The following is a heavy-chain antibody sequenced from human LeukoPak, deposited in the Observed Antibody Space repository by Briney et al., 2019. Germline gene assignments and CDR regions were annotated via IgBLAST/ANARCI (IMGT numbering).Heavy chain of an antibody. CDR2: IRYDGSNK. CDR1: GFTFSSYG. J-gene: IGHJ4*02. CDR3: AKDSSGGWYTHPFDY. Sequence: GGSLRLSCAASGFTFSSYGMHWVRQAPGKGLEWVAFIRYDGSNKYYADSVKGRFTISRDNSKNTLYLQMNSLRAEDTAVYYCAKDSSGGWYTHPFDYWGQGTLVTVFS. D-gene: IGHD6-19*01. V-gene: IGHV3-30*02.